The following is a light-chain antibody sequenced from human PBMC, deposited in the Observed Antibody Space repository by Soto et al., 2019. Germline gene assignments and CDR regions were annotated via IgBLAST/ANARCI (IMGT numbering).Light chain of an antibody. Sequence: QSVLTQPPSASGSPGQSVTITCSGTSSDVGEENYVSWYQQHPGKVPKLLIYEVTKRPSGVPDRFSGSKSGNTASLTVSGLQADDEADYYCCSHAGSKNYYLFGPGTKLTVL. J-gene: IGLJ1*01. CDR2: EVT. CDR1: SSDVGEENY. V-gene: IGLV2-8*01. CDR3: CSHAGSKNYYL.